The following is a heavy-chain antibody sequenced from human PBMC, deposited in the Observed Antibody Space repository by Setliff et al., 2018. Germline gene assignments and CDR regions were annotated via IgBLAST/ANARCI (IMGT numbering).Heavy chain of an antibody. Sequence: GASVKVSCKASGYTLSKYYMHWVRQAPGQGLEWMGIINPSGGLTKYAQKFQGRVTMTSDTSTNTVYLEVSSLRSEDTAAYFCARDRFYNSWSGTSITAPHDAFDIWGQGTMVTVSS. CDR2: INPSGGLT. CDR3: ARDRFYNSWSGTSITAPHDAFDI. CDR1: GYTLSKYY. D-gene: IGHD3-3*01. V-gene: IGHV1-46*03. J-gene: IGHJ3*02.